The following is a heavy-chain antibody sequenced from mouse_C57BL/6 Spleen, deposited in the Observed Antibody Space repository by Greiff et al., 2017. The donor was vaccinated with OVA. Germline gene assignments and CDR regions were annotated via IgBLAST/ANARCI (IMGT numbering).Heavy chain of an antibody. CDR1: GFTFSDAW. CDR2: IRNKANNHAT. V-gene: IGHV6-6*01. CDR3: TRNAIGNRPYFDY. D-gene: IGHD2-14*01. Sequence: EVKVEESGGGLVQPGGSMKLSCAASGFTFSDAWMDWVRQSPEKGLEWVAEIRNKANNHATYYAESVKGRFTISRDDSKSSVYLQMNSLRAEDTGIYYCTRNAIGNRPYFDYWGQGTTLTVSS. J-gene: IGHJ2*01.